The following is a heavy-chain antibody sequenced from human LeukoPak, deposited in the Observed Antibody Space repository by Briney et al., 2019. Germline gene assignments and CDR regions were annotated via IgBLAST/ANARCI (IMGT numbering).Heavy chain of an antibody. D-gene: IGHD3-22*01. V-gene: IGHV3-23*01. Sequence: GGSLRLSCEASGFTFSHIGMAWVRQAPGKGLEWVSSIHPNGVNTHYADSVKGRFTISRDNSKNTLFLQMNSLRVEDTATYYCAKALYDSPLTGDPWGQGTLVTVSS. J-gene: IGHJ5*02. CDR3: AKALYDSPLTGDP. CDR1: GFTFSHIG. CDR2: IHPNGVNT.